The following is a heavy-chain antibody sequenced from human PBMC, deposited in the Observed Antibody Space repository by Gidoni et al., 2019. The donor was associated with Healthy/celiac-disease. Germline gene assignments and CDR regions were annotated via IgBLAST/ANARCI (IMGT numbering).Heavy chain of an antibody. V-gene: IGHV3-33*01. D-gene: IGHD6-19*01. CDR3: ARDLNVAGGGLGFDY. CDR2: IWYDGSNK. J-gene: IGHJ4*02. Sequence: QVQLVESGGGVVQPGRSLRLSGAASGFTFSSYGMHWVRQAPGKGLEWVAVIWYDGSNKYYADSVKGRFTISRDNSKNTLYLQMNSLRAEDTAVYYCARDLNVAGGGLGFDYWGQGTLVTVSS. CDR1: GFTFSSYG.